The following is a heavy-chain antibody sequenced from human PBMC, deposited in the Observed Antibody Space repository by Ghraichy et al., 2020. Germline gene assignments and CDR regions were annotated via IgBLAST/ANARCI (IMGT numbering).Heavy chain of an antibody. CDR1: GFTLSGYS. J-gene: IGHJ6*02. D-gene: IGHD2-21*01. V-gene: IGHV3-48*02. CDR2: ITTSSRFI. CDR3: ARGSRVVRYYYYDGMDV. Sequence: GGSLRLSCVGSGFTLSGYSMNWVRQAPGKGLEWLSYITTSSRFISYADSVKGRFTVSRDNAQNSLYLQMMSLRDEDTAVYYCARGSRVVRYYYYDGMDVWGQGTTVTVPS.